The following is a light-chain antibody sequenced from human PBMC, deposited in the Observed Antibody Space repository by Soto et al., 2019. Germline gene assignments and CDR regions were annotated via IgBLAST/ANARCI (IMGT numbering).Light chain of an antibody. CDR3: QQYGSSPPT. Sequence: EIVLPQSPGTLSLSPGERATLSCRASQSVSSNYLAWYQRKPGQAPRLLIYGASSRDTGIPDRFSGSGSGTDFTLTITTLEPEDFAVYYWQQYGSSPPTFGQGTKVESK. CDR1: QSVSSNY. CDR2: GAS. J-gene: IGKJ1*01. V-gene: IGKV3-20*01.